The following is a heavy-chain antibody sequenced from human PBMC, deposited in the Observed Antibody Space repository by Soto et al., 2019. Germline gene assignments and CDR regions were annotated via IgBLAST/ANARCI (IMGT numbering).Heavy chain of an antibody. CDR1: GFTFSSYG. Sequence: QVQLVESGGGVVQPGRSLRLSCAASGFTFSSYGMHWVRQAPGKGLEWVAVISYDGSNKYYADSVKGRFTISRDNSKNTLYLQMNSLRDEDTAVYYCAKATHDYGDYIYYYYGMDV. CDR2: ISYDGSNK. CDR3: AKATHDYGDYIYYYYGMDV. D-gene: IGHD4-17*01. J-gene: IGHJ6*01. V-gene: IGHV3-30*18.